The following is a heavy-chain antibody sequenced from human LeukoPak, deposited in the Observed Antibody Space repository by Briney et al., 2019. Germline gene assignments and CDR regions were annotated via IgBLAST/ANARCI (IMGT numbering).Heavy chain of an antibody. CDR2: ISSGSTYV. CDR3: ARVNGDYERGGAPDY. Sequence: GGSLRLSCAASGFTFSSYTMNWVRQAPGKGLDWVSSISSGSTYVYYADSVKGRFTISRDNAKNSLYLQMNNLRVADTAIYYCARVNGDYERGGAPDYWGQGTLVTVSS. D-gene: IGHD4-17*01. V-gene: IGHV3-21*01. J-gene: IGHJ4*02. CDR1: GFTFSSYT.